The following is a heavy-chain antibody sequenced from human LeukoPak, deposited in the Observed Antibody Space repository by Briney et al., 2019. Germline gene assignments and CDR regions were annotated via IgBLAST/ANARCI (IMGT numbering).Heavy chain of an antibody. CDR2: IYTSGST. V-gene: IGHV4-61*02. Sequence: PSETLSLTCTVSGGSISSGSYYWSWIWQPAGKGLEWIGRIYTSGSTNYNPSLKSRVTISVDTSKNQFSLKLSSVTAADTAVYYCARGPNSVAGYFDYWGKGTTVTVSS. D-gene: IGHD6-19*01. J-gene: IGHJ4*03. CDR1: GGSISSGSYY. CDR3: ARGPNSVAGYFDY.